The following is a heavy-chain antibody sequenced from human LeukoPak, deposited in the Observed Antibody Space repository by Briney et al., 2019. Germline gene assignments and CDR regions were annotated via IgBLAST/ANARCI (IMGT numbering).Heavy chain of an antibody. J-gene: IGHJ4*02. CDR1: EYTFTGYY. V-gene: IGHV1-2*02. CDR2: INPNGGST. Sequence: ASMKVSCKASEYTFTGYYMHWVRQAPGQGLEWRGWINPNGGSTNYAQKFQGRVTMTRDTSISTAYMELRRLRSDDTAVYYCARDFSSVGATGPIDYWGQGTLVTVSS. D-gene: IGHD1-26*01. CDR3: ARDFSSVGATGPIDY.